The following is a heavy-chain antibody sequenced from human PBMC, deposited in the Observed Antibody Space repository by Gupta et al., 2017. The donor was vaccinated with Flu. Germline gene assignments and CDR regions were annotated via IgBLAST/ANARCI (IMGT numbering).Heavy chain of an antibody. CDR2: LRGSGGST. J-gene: IGHJ2*01. V-gene: IGHV3-23*01. Sequence: EVQLLESGGGLVQPGGSLRLSCAASGFTFSNYAMTWVRQAPGKGLEWVSGLRGSGGSTYYADSVKGRFTISRDNSKNTLYLQVDSLRAEDTAIYYCARGGDFWTGYWYLDLWGHGTLVTVSS. CDR3: ARGGDFWTGYWYLDL. CDR1: GFTFSNYA. D-gene: IGHD3/OR15-3a*01.